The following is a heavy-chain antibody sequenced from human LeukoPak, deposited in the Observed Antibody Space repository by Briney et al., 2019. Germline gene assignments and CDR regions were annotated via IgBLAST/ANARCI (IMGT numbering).Heavy chain of an antibody. J-gene: IGHJ4*02. Sequence: SETLSLTCTVSGGSTNSYYWSWIRQPAGKGLEWIGRMYSSGSTNYNPSLKSRVSMSVDTSKNQFSLKLTSVTAADTAVYYCARGGKATVVTMWGQGILVTVSS. CDR2: MYSSGST. V-gene: IGHV4-4*07. CDR1: GGSTNSYY. CDR3: ARGGKATVVTM. D-gene: IGHD4-23*01.